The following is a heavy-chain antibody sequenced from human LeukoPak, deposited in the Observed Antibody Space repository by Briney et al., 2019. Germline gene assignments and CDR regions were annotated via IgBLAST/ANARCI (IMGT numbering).Heavy chain of an antibody. D-gene: IGHD3-16*01. J-gene: IGHJ3*02. CDR3: ARDSLISSDAFDI. V-gene: IGHV3-21*01. Sequence: GGSLRLSCAASGFTFSSYSMNWVRQAPGKGLEWVSSISSSSSYIYYADSVKGRFTISRDNAKNSLYLQMNSLRAEDTAVYYCARDSLISSDAFDIWGQGTMVTVSS. CDR1: GFTFSSYS. CDR2: ISSSSSYI.